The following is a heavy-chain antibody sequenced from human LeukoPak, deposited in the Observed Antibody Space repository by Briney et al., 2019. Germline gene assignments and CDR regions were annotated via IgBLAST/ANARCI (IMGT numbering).Heavy chain of an antibody. V-gene: IGHV3-7*01. CDR3: AKWNYAFDS. CDR2: INQDGSDA. D-gene: IGHD3-16*01. Sequence: GGSLRLSCAASGLTFSTYRMSWVRQAPGKGLECVANINQDGSDADYVDTMKGRFTVSRDNARGLLYLQMNSLRAADTAVYYCAKWNYAFDSWGQGTLVTVSS. CDR1: GLTFSTYR. J-gene: IGHJ4*02.